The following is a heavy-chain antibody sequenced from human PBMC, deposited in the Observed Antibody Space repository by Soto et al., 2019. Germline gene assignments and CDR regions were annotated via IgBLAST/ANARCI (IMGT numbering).Heavy chain of an antibody. V-gene: IGHV3-48*01. CDR1: GFTFSSYS. J-gene: IGHJ6*02. Sequence: PGGSLRLSCAASGFTFSSYSMNWVRQAPGKGLEWVSYISSSSSTIYYADSVKGRFTISRDNAKNSLYLQMNSLRAEDTAVYYCARAGGEALSSVWGQGTTVTVSS. CDR2: ISSSSSTI. CDR3: ARAGGEALSSV. D-gene: IGHD3-16*01.